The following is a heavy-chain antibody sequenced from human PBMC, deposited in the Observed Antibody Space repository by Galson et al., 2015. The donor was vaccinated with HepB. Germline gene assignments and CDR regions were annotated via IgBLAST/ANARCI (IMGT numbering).Heavy chain of an antibody. D-gene: IGHD3-16*01. CDR3: VRENLPFATADP. Sequence: SLRLSCAASGFTFSAYAMDWVRQAPGKGLEWVSSISSSSTYIYYADSVKGRFTISRDNAKNSLYLRMNSLRVEDTAVYYCVRENLPFATADPWGQGTLVTVSS. J-gene: IGHJ5*02. CDR1: GFTFSAYA. V-gene: IGHV3-21*01. CDR2: ISSSSTYI.